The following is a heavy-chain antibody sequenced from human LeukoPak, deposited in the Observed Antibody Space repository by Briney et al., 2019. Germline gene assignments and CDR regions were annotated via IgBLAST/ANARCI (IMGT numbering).Heavy chain of an antibody. CDR3: ARGQRAAAGFDS. J-gene: IGHJ4*02. V-gene: IGHV3-53*01. CDR1: GFTVSNNY. CDR2: IYSGGST. Sequence: GGSLRLSCAASGFTVSNNYMNWVRQAPGKGLEWVSVIYSGGSTYYADSVQGRFTISRDNSKNTLYLQMNSLRAEDTAVYYCARGQRAAAGFDSWGQGTLVTVSS. D-gene: IGHD6-13*01.